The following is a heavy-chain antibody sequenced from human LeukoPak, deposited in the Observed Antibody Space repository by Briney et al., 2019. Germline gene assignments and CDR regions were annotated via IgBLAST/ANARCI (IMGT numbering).Heavy chain of an antibody. V-gene: IGHV3-23*01. D-gene: IGHD3-9*01. CDR2: TSASGGAT. CDR3: ARAYDYDILTGYDY. J-gene: IGHJ4*02. CDR1: GFTFSSYD. Sequence: PGGSLRLSCGASGFTFSSYDMSWVRQAPGKGLEWVSATSASGGATYYAHSVKGRFTISRDNSKNTLYLQMNSLRAEDTAVYYCARAYDYDILTGYDYWGQGTLVTVSS.